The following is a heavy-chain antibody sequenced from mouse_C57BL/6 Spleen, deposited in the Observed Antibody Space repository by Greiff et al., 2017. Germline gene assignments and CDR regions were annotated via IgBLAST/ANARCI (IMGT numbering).Heavy chain of an antibody. D-gene: IGHD1-1*01. CDR1: GYTFTSYW. CDR2: IDPSDSET. V-gene: IGHV1-52*01. Sequence: QVQLQQPGAELVRPGSSVKLSCKASGYTFTSYWMHWVKQRPIQGLEWIGNIDPSDSETHYNQKFKDKATFTVDKSSSTVYMQLSSLTSEYSAVYYCARGITTVVATGYFDYWGQGTTLTVSS. CDR3: ARGITTVVATGYFDY. J-gene: IGHJ2*01.